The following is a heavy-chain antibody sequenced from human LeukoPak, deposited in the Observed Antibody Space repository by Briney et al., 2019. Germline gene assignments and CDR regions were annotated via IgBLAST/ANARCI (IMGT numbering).Heavy chain of an antibody. CDR2: IIPILGIA. CDR1: GGTFSSYA. V-gene: IGHV1-69*04. Sequence: GSSVKVSCKASGGTFSSYAISWVRQAPGQGLEWMGRIIPILGIANYAQKFQGRATITADKSTSTAYMELSSLRSEDTAVYYCARGPGYYYDSSGYSAGMDVWGQGTTVTVSS. D-gene: IGHD3-22*01. CDR3: ARGPGYYYDSSGYSAGMDV. J-gene: IGHJ6*02.